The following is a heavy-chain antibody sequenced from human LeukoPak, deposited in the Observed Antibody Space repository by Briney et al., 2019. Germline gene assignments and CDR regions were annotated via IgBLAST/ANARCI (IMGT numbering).Heavy chain of an antibody. CDR2: INPNSGVT. J-gene: IGHJ4*02. CDR1: GYTFTGYY. D-gene: IGHD3-10*01. CDR3: ARRGMVRGVMFDY. V-gene: IGHV1-2*02. Sequence: VASVKVSCKASGYTFTGYYMHWVRQAPGQGLEWMGWINPNSGVTNYAQKFQGRVTMTRDTSISTAYMELRRLRSDDMAVYYCARRGMVRGVMFDYCSQGTLVTVSS.